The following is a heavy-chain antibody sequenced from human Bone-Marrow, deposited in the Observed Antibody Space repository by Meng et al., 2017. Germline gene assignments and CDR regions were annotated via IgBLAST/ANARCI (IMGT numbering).Heavy chain of an antibody. D-gene: IGHD5-12*01. CDR1: RGTFSSYA. Sequence: SVKVSCKASRGTFSSYAISWVRQAPGQGLEWMGGIIPIFGTANYAQKFQGRITITADESTSTAYMELSSLRSEDTAVYYCARWHPSRSVDVSNWFDPWGQGTLVTVSS. J-gene: IGHJ5*02. V-gene: IGHV1-69*13. CDR2: IIPIFGTA. CDR3: ARWHPSRSVDVSNWFDP.